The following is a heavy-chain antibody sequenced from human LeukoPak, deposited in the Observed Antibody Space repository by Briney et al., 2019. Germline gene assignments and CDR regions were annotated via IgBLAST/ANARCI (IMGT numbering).Heavy chain of an antibody. D-gene: IGHD3-10*01. J-gene: IGHJ5*02. CDR3: ARGQLLWFGELSQFWFDP. CDR1: GGSISSYY. CDR2: IYYSGST. V-gene: IGHV4-59*01. Sequence: SETLSLTCTVSGGSISSYYWSWIRQPPGKGLEWIGYIYYSGSTNYNPSLKSRVTISVDTPKNQFSLKLSSVTAADTSVYYCARGQLLWFGELSQFWFDPWGQGTLVTVSS.